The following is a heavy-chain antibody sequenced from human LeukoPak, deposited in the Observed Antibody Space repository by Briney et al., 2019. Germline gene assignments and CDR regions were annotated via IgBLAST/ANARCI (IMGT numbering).Heavy chain of an antibody. J-gene: IGHJ3*02. Sequence: SETLSLTCTVSGGSISSYYWSWIRQPPGKGLEWIGYIYYSGSTNYNPSLKSRVTISVDTSKNQFSLKLSPVTAADTAVYYCARDRYNWNDASDAFDIWGQGTMVTVSS. CDR1: GGSISSYY. CDR2: IYYSGST. CDR3: ARDRYNWNDASDAFDI. D-gene: IGHD1-20*01. V-gene: IGHV4-59*01.